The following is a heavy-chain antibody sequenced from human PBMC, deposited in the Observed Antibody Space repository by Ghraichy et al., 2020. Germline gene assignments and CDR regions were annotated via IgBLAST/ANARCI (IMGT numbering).Heavy chain of an antibody. CDR3: ARGRGSIDS. CDR1: GGSISSGSYY. D-gene: IGHD3-10*01. J-gene: IGHJ4*02. Sequence: QTLSLTCTVSGGSISSGSYYWSWIRQPAGKGLEWIGRIYTSGSTNYNPSLKSRVTISVDTSKNQFSLKLSSVTAADTAVYYCARGRGSIDSWGQGTLVTVSS. CDR2: IYTSGST. V-gene: IGHV4-61*02.